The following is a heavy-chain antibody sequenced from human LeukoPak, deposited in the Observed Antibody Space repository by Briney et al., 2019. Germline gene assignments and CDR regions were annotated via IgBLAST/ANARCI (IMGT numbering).Heavy chain of an antibody. Sequence: GASVRVSCKASGYTFTSYDMNWVRQAPRQGLEWMGWMNPNSGNTGYALKFQGRVTMTRNTSISTAYMELSSLRSEDTAVYYCARGMIAAAGTGVDYWGQGTLVTVSS. CDR1: GYTFTSYD. CDR3: ARGMIAAAGTGVDY. V-gene: IGHV1-8*01. J-gene: IGHJ4*02. CDR2: MNPNSGNT. D-gene: IGHD6-13*01.